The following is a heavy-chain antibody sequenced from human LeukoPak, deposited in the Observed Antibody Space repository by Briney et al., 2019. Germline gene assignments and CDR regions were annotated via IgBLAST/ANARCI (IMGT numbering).Heavy chain of an antibody. V-gene: IGHV3-30*18. CDR1: RFTFSTNA. D-gene: IGHD2-21*02. Sequence: PGGSLRLSCAVSRFTFSTNAMHWVRQAPGKGLEWVAAMSYDGAYQYYADSVRGRFIISRDNSKNTLYLQMNSLRVEDTAVYYCAKDLYDIVVVTAYYLDFWGQGTLVTVSS. CDR3: AKDLYDIVVVTAYYLDF. CDR2: MSYDGAYQ. J-gene: IGHJ4*02.